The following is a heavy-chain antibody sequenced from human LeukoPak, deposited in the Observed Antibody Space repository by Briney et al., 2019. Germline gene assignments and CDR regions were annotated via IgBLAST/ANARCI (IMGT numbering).Heavy chain of an antibody. J-gene: IGHJ6*02. V-gene: IGHV3-11*04. CDR3: ARDSFYGMDV. CDR1: GFTFSDYY. CDR2: ISTSGSTI. D-gene: IGHD2-15*01. Sequence: GGSLRLSCAASGFTFSDYYMSWIRQAPGKGLEWLSYISTSGSTIYYADSVRGRFTISRDSAKNSLYLQMNSLRAEDTAVYYCARDSFYGMDVWGQGTTVTVSS.